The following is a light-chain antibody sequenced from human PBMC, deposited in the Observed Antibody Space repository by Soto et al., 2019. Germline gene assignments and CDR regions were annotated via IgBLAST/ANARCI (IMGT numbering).Light chain of an antibody. CDR2: AAS. V-gene: IGKV1-39*01. Sequence: DNQMTPSPSSLSASVRGRGTITFPASPGHSHFLNLYQQKPGKGPKPLIYAASSLQSGVPSRFSGSGSGTDFTLTISSLQPEDFATYYCQQSYSTPRTFGQGTKVEIK. CDR3: QQSYSTPRT. J-gene: IGKJ1*01. CDR1: PGHSHF.